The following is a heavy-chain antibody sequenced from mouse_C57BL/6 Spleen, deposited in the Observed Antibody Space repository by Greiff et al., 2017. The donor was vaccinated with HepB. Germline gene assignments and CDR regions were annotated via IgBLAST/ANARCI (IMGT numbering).Heavy chain of an antibody. D-gene: IGHD4-1*01. J-gene: IGHJ2*01. Sequence: QVQLQQSGPELVKPGASVKISCKASGYAFSSSWMNWVKQRPGKGLEWIGRIYPGDGDTNYNGKFKGKATLTADKSSSTAYMQLSSLTSEDSAVYFCARELGRWIDYWGQGTTLTVSS. V-gene: IGHV1-82*01. CDR2: IYPGDGDT. CDR1: GYAFSSSW. CDR3: ARELGRWIDY.